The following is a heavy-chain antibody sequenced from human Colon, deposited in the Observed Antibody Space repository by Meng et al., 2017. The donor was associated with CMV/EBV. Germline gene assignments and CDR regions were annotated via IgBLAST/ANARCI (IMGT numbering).Heavy chain of an antibody. J-gene: IGHJ5*02. V-gene: IGHV3-23*01. CDR2: ISDSGYT. CDR1: GFTFSSYA. CDR3: AKIRKGGYCTGGSCFDT. Sequence: GESLKISCAASGFTFSSYAMGWVRRAPGKGLEWVSFISDSGYTNYGDPVKGRFTISRDNSKNTVFLQMSSLRADDTGIYYCAKIRKGGYCTGGSCFDTWGQGTQVTVSS. D-gene: IGHD2-8*02.